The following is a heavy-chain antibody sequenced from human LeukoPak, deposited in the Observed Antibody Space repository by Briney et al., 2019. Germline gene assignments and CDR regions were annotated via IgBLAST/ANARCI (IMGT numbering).Heavy chain of an antibody. CDR3: AKDIPGAYFDY. V-gene: IGHV3-30-3*01. Sequence: GGSLRLSCAASGFTFSSYAMHWVRQAPGKGLEWVAVISYDGSNKYYADSVKGRFTISRDNSKTTLYLQMNSLRADDTAVYYCAKDIPGAYFDYWGQGTLVTVSS. CDR1: GFTFSSYA. J-gene: IGHJ4*02. D-gene: IGHD2-2*01. CDR2: ISYDGSNK.